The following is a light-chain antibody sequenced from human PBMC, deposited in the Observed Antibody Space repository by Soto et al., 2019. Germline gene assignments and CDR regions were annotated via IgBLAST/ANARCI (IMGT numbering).Light chain of an antibody. CDR2: DAS. J-gene: IGKJ4*01. CDR3: QQRSNWLPLT. V-gene: IGKV3-11*01. CDR1: QSVSSY. Sequence: EIVLTQSPATLSLSPWEIATLSCRASQSVSSYLAWYQQKPGQAPRLLIYDASNRATGIPARFSGSGSGTDFTLTISSLEPEDFAVYYCQQRSNWLPLTFGGGTKVDIK.